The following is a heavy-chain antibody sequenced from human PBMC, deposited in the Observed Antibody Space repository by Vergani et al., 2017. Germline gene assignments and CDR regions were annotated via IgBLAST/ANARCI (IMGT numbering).Heavy chain of an antibody. CDR1: GFTFGSYS. CDR3: ATKSCGTPGCQIGYFRE. CDR2: ISSSGNYV. J-gene: IGHJ1*01. Sequence: EENLVESGGGLVKPGGSLRLSCVASGFTFGSYSVNWVRQAPGRGLEWVSSISSSGNYVYYTASVKGRFSISRDNAKSLLSLQMNSLRADDTAVYYCATKSCGTPGCQIGYFREWGQGTLVTVSS. D-gene: IGHD1-1*01. V-gene: IGHV3-21*06.